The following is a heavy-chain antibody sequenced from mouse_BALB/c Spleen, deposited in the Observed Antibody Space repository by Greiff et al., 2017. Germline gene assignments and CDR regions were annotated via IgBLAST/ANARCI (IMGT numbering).Heavy chain of an antibody. CDR3: ARDRGYGNYVWFAY. J-gene: IGHJ3*01. CDR1: GFSLTSYG. Sequence: VQLQQSGPGLVAPSQSLSITCTVSGFSLTSYGVHWVRQPPGKGLEWLGVIWAGGSTNYNSALMSRLSISKDNSKSQVFLKMNSLQTDDTAMYYCARDRGYGNYVWFAYWGQGTLVTVSA. CDR2: IWAGGST. D-gene: IGHD2-1*01. V-gene: IGHV2-9*02.